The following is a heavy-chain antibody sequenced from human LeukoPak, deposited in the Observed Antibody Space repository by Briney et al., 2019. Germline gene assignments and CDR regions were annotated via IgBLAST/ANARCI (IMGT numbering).Heavy chain of an antibody. CDR1: GYTFTSYY. D-gene: IGHD4-17*01. V-gene: IGHV1-46*01. CDR3: ARTYGDYPNYYFDY. CDR2: ISPSGGST. J-gene: IGHJ4*02. Sequence: ASVKVSCKASGYTFTSYYIHWVRQAPGQGLEWMGIISPSGGSTSYAQKSQGRVTMTRDTSTSTVYMELRSLRSEDTAVYYCARTYGDYPNYYFDYWGQGTLVTVSS.